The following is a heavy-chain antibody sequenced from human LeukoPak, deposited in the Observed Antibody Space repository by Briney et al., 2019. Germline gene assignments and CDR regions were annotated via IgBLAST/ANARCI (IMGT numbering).Heavy chain of an antibody. CDR3: ARDSRSSPDY. CDR1: GFTFSSYT. V-gene: IGHV3-21*01. CDR2: ITSGGSYI. J-gene: IGHJ4*02. Sequence: GWSLRLSCAASGFTFSSYTMNWVRQAPGKGLEWVSSITSGGSYIYSADSVKGRFTISRDNAKKSLFLQMNSLRAEDTAVYYCARDSRSSPDYWGQGTLVTVSS.